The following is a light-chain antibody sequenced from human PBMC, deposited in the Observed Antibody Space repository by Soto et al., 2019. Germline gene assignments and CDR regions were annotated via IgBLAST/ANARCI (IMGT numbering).Light chain of an antibody. CDR1: SSNIGSNT. V-gene: IGLV1-44*01. J-gene: IGLJ1*01. CDR2: SNN. CDR3: AAWDDSLNVFYV. Sequence: QSVLTQPPSASGTPGQRVTISCSGSSSNIGSNTVNWYQQLPGTAPKLLIYSNNQRPSGVPDRFSGSKSGTSASLAISGLQSEDEADYYCAAWDDSLNVFYVFGTGTKLPVL.